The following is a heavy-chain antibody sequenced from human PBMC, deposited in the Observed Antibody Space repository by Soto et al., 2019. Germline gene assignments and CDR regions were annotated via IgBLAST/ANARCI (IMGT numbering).Heavy chain of an antibody. CDR3: ARRPYAFDI. CDR2: INNSGHYT. J-gene: IGHJ3*02. CDR1: KIRFRDHT. Sequence: GGSLRLSFTTSKIRFRDHTMSWVRQAPGKGLEWVSDINNSGHYTYYADSVKGRFTISRDNSKNTMFLQMNNLRVEDTAMDYCARRPYAFDIWGQGTMVTVSS. V-gene: IGHV3-23*01.